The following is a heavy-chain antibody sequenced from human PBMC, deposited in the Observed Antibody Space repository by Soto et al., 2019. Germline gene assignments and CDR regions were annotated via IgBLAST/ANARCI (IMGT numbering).Heavy chain of an antibody. D-gene: IGHD3-22*01. CDR1: RFTFNTFA. CDR2: INAGGGNT. V-gene: IGHV3-23*01. Sequence: GSLRLSCVTSRFTFNTFAMSWVRQAPGAGLEWVSAINAGGGNTHYADSVKGRFTISRDNSKNTLYLQMDSLRAEDTATYYCARGGYDFNRSGYFLYYYAMDVWGQGTSVTVSS. J-gene: IGHJ6*02. CDR3: ARGGYDFNRSGYFLYYYAMDV.